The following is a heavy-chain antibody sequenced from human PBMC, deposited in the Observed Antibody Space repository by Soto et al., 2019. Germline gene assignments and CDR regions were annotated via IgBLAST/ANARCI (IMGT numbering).Heavy chain of an antibody. D-gene: IGHD3-9*01. CDR3: ARGPYYDILTGYFPEFDY. Sequence: SETLSLTCAVSGGSISSGGYSWSWIRQPPGKGLEWIGYIYHSGSTYYNPSLKSRVTISVDRSKNQFSLKLSSVTAADTAVYYCARGPYYDILTGYFPEFDYWGQGTLVTVSS. V-gene: IGHV4-30-2*01. CDR2: IYHSGST. J-gene: IGHJ4*02. CDR1: GGSISSGGYS.